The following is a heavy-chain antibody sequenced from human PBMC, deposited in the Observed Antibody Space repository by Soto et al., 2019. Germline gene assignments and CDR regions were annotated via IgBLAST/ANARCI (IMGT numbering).Heavy chain of an antibody. Sequence: GGSLRLSCAASGFTFDDYAMHWVRQAPGKGLEWVSGISWNSGTIDYADSVKGRFTISRDNARNSLYLQMNSLRVEDTALYYCAKVPSRPTTRPPDGFDVWGQGTMVTVSS. CDR3: AKVPSRPTTRPPDGFDV. V-gene: IGHV3-9*01. CDR2: ISWNSGTI. J-gene: IGHJ3*01. D-gene: IGHD1-1*01. CDR1: GFTFDDYA.